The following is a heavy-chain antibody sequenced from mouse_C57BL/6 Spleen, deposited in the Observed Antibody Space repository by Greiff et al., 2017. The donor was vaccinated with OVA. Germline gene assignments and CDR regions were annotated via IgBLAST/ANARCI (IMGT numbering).Heavy chain of an antibody. CDR1: GYSITSGYY. V-gene: IGHV3-6*01. CDR2: ISYDGSN. D-gene: IGHD2-3*01. J-gene: IGHJ4*01. Sequence: DVQLQQSGPGLVKPSQSLSLTCSVPGYSITSGYYWHWIRQFPGNKLEWMGYISYDGSNNYNPSLKNRISITRDTSKNQFFLKLNSVTTEDTATYYCAREDDGYYDYAMDYWGQGTSVTVSS. CDR3: AREDDGYYDYAMDY.